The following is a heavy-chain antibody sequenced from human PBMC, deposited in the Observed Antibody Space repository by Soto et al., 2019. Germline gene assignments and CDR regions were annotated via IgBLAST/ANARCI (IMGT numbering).Heavy chain of an antibody. CDR3: ARDRVVGAPIFDY. D-gene: IGHD1-26*01. J-gene: IGHJ4*02. CDR1: GGTFSSYA. CDR2: IIPIFGTA. V-gene: IGHV1-69*13. Sequence: SVKVSCKASGGTFSSYAISWVRQAPGQGLEWMGGIIPIFGTANYAQKFQGRVTITADESTSTAYMELSSLRSEDTAVYYCARDRVVGAPIFDYWGQGTLVTVSS.